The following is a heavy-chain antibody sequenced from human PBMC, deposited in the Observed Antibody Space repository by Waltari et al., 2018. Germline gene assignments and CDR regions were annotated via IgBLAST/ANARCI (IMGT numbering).Heavy chain of an antibody. CDR1: GYTFTGYY. CDR3: ARASPTPELGTDY. Sequence: QVQLVQSGAEVKKPGASVKVSCKASGYTFTGYYMHWVRQAPGQGLEWMGRINPNSGGTNYAQKLQGRVTMTRDTSISTAYMELSRLRSDDTAVYYCARASPTPELGTDYWGQGTLVTVSS. J-gene: IGHJ4*02. CDR2: INPNSGGT. D-gene: IGHD7-27*01. V-gene: IGHV1-2*06.